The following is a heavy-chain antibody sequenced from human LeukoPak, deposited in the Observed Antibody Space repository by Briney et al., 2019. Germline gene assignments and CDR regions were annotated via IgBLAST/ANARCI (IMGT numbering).Heavy chain of an antibody. V-gene: IGHV3-33*08. J-gene: IGHJ4*02. CDR3: ARGYRYGLYYFDY. CDR2: IWYDGSNK. Sequence: PGGSLRLSCAASGFTFSSYSMNWVRQAPGKGLEWVAVIWYDGSNKYYADSVKGRFTISRDNSKNTLYLQMNSLRAEDTAVYYCARGYRYGLYYFDYWGQGTLVTVSS. CDR1: GFTFSSYS. D-gene: IGHD5-18*01.